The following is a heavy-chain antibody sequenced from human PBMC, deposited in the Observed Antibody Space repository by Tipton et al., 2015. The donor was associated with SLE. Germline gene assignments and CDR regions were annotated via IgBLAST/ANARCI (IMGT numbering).Heavy chain of an antibody. CDR2: INWNGGST. J-gene: IGHJ4*02. V-gene: IGHV3-20*04. CDR3: ARDLGRTIGVAFGFDY. Sequence: GSLRLSCAASGFTFDDYGMSWVRQAPGKGLEWVSGINWNGGSTSYADSVKGRFTISRDNAKNSLYLQMNSLRAEDTALYYCARDLGRTIGVAFGFDYWGQGTLVTVSS. D-gene: IGHD3-3*01. CDR1: GFTFDDYG.